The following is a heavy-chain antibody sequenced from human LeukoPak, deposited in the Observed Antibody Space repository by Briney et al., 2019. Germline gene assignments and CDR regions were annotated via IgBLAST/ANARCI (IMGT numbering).Heavy chain of an antibody. D-gene: IGHD2/OR15-2a*01. CDR2: ISHSGTT. CDR3: TRENRPFCPFAY. CDR1: GVYLYITKY. J-gene: IGHJ4*02. Sequence: SESVSLIRGVSGVYLYITKYWNRVRQAPGKGLEWIGEISHSGTTNYNPSLRSRVTMFLDRANNQFSLSLTSVTAADSAVYYCTRENRPFCPFAYWGQGALVTVSS. V-gene: IGHV4-4*02.